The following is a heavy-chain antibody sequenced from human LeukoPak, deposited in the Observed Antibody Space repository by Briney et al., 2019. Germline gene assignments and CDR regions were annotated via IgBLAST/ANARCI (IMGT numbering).Heavy chain of an antibody. Sequence: TSETLSLTCTVSGGSISSYYWSWIRQPPGKGLEWIGYIYYSGSTNYNPSLKSRVTISVDTSKNQFSLKLSSVTAADTAVYYCARGILGIGYFDYWGQGTLVTVSS. CDR3: ARGILGIGYFDY. CDR2: IYYSGST. V-gene: IGHV4-59*01. J-gene: IGHJ4*02. CDR1: GGSISSYY. D-gene: IGHD7-27*01.